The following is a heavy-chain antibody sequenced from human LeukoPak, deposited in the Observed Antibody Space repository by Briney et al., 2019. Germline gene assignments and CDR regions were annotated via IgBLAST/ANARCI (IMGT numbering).Heavy chain of an antibody. J-gene: IGHJ5*02. D-gene: IGHD3-10*01. CDR3: ARGYYYGSESYWHTKWFDP. Sequence: GPSVKLSCNASGGTFNSHVISWLRQAPGQGLEWMGGIIPVFGTASYAEKFQGRVTITTDESTTTAYMEMSSLTSEDTAVYYCARGYYYGSESYWHTKWFDPWGQGTLVTVSS. CDR1: GGTFNSHV. CDR2: IIPVFGTA. V-gene: IGHV1-69*05.